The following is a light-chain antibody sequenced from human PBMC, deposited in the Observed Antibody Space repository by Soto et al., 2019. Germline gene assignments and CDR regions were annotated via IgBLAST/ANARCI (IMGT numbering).Light chain of an antibody. CDR3: SSYTSGNTLVL. J-gene: IGLJ2*01. CDR1: SSDVGGYNY. V-gene: IGLV2-14*03. Sequence: QSALAQPASVSGSPGQSITISCTGTSSDVGGYNYVSWYQQHPGKAPKLMIYDVSKRPSGVSNRFSGSKSGNTASLTISGLQAEDDADYYCSSYTSGNTLVLFGGGTKLPVL. CDR2: DVS.